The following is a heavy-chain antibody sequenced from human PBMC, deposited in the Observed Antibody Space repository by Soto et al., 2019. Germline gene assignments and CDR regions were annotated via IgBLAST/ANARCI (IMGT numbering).Heavy chain of an antibody. Sequence: ASVKVSCKASGYTFTSYGISWVRPAPGQGLEWMGWTSGYNGNTKYAQKFQGRVTMTTDTSTSTAYMELRSLRSDDTAVYYCARDLPPVDYWGQGTLVTVSS. CDR1: GYTFTSYG. J-gene: IGHJ4*02. V-gene: IGHV1-18*01. CDR2: TSGYNGNT. CDR3: ARDLPPVDY.